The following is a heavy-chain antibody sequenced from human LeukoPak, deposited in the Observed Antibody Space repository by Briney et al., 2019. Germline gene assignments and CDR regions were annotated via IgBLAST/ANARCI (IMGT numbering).Heavy chain of an antibody. CDR2: FYTTGTT. Sequence: ASETLSLTCTVSGGSISSYYWSWIRQPAGKGLEWIGRFYTTGTTKYNPSLKSRVTMSVDTSKKQCSLKLTSVSAADTAVYYCARDPPFYYYMDVWGKGTTATVSS. J-gene: IGHJ6*03. V-gene: IGHV4-4*07. CDR3: ARDPPFYYYMDV. CDR1: GGSISSYY.